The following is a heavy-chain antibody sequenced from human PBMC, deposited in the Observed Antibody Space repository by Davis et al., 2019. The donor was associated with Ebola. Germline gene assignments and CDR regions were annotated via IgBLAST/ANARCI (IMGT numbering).Heavy chain of an antibody. J-gene: IGHJ3*02. CDR3: ARPSTSGQGNAFNI. CDR1: GYSFTSYW. V-gene: IGHV5-51*01. CDR2: IYPGDSDT. Sequence: GESLKISCKGSGYSFTSYWIAWVRQMPGKGLECMGIIYPGDSDTRYSPSFQGQATISVDKSISTAYLQWSSLKASDTALYYCARPSTSGQGNAFNIWGQGTMVRVSS. D-gene: IGHD2-8*01.